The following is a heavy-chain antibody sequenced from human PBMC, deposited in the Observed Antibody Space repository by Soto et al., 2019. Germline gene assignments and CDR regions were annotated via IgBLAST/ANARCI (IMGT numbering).Heavy chain of an antibody. V-gene: IGHV3-13*01. CDR1: GFTFSSYD. J-gene: IGHJ3*02. Sequence: GGSLRLSCAASGFTFSSYDMHWVRQATGKGLEWVSAIGTAGDTYYPGSVKGRFTISRENAKNSLYLQMNSLRAGDTAVYYCARGGGIAVADDDAFDIWGQGTMVTVSS. CDR2: IGTAGDT. D-gene: IGHD6-19*01. CDR3: ARGGGIAVADDDAFDI.